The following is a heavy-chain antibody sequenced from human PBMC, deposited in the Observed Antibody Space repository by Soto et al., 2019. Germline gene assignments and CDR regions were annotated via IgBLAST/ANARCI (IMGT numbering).Heavy chain of an antibody. D-gene: IGHD1-26*01. CDR1: GGTFSSYT. V-gene: IGHV1-69*02. CDR2: IIPMVGIG. CDR3: AGRYFQT. J-gene: IGHJ1*01. Sequence: SVKVSCKTSGGTFSSYTFTWVRQAPGQGLEWMGRIIPMVGIGNYAQKFQDRVTITADKSTSIVYMELSSLRSEDTAVYYCAGRYFQTWGQGTLVTVSS.